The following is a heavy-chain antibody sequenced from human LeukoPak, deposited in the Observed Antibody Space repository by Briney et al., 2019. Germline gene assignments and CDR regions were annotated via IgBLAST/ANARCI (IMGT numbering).Heavy chain of an antibody. CDR3: ARDMSLFSRSYGAFGFDP. CDR2: INPSGGST. Sequence: GASVKVSCKASGYTFTSYYMHWVRQAPGQGLEWMGIINPSGGSTSYAQKFQGRVTMTRDMSTSTVYMELSSLRSEDTAVYYCARDMSLFSRSYGAFGFDPWGQGTLVTVSS. CDR1: GYTFTSYY. J-gene: IGHJ5*02. V-gene: IGHV1-46*01. D-gene: IGHD1-26*01.